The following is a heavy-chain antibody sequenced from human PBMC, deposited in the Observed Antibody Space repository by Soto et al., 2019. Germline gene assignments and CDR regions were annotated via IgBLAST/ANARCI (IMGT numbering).Heavy chain of an antibody. J-gene: IGHJ4*02. CDR2: ISGSGGST. D-gene: IGHD3-3*01. CDR1: GFTFSSYA. Sequence: EVQLLESGGGLVQPGGSLRLSCAASGFTFSSYAMSWVRQAPGKGLEWVSAISGSGGSTYYADSVKGRFTISRDNSKNPLYLQMNSLRAEDTAVYYCAKRLNYDFWSGLGPDPYYFDYWGQGTLVTVSS. CDR3: AKRLNYDFWSGLGPDPYYFDY. V-gene: IGHV3-23*01.